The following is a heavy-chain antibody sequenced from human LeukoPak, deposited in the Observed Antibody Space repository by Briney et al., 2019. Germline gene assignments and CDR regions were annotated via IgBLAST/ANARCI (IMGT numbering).Heavy chain of an antibody. D-gene: IGHD3-16*01. CDR2: INPNSGGT. CDR3: ARGRPYYDYVWGSYEYIEYYFDY. V-gene: IGHV1-2*02. CDR1: GYTFTGYY. J-gene: IGHJ4*02. Sequence: GASVKISCKASGYTFTGYYMHWVRQAPGQGLEWMGWINPNSGGTNYAQKFQGRVTMTRDTSISTAYMELSRLRSDDTAVYYCARGRPYYDYVWGSYEYIEYYFDYWGQGTLVTVSS.